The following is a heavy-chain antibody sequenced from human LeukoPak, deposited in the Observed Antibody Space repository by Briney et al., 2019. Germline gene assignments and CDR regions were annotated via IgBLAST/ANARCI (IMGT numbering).Heavy chain of an antibody. CDR1: GFTFTNSA. V-gene: IGHV1-58*02. Sequence: GTSVKVSCKASGFTFTNSAMQWVRQARGQRLEWIGWIVVGSGNTNYAQKFQERVTITRDMSTSTAYMELSSLRSEDTAAYYCATPRDGDYQNDAFDIWGQGTMVTVSS. J-gene: IGHJ3*02. CDR2: IVVGSGNT. D-gene: IGHD4-17*01. CDR3: ATPRDGDYQNDAFDI.